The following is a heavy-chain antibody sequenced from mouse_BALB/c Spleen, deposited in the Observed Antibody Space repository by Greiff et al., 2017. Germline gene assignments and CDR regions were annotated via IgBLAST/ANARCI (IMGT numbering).Heavy chain of an antibody. CDR1: GFSLTGYG. CDR3: ARPMITTYAMDY. D-gene: IGHD2-4*01. V-gene: IGHV2-2*02. J-gene: IGHJ4*01. Sequence: QVQLKESGPGLVAPSQSLSITCTVSGFSLTGYGVNWVRQPPGKGLEWLGVIWSGGSTDYNAAFISRLSISKDNSKSQVFFKMNSLQANDTAIYYCARPMITTYAMDYWGQGTSVTVSS. CDR2: IWSGGST.